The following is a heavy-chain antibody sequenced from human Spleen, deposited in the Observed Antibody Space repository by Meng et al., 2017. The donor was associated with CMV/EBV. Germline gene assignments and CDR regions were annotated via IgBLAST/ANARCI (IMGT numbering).Heavy chain of an antibody. CDR1: GFIFSSHD. CDR2: IGTLADT. Sequence: GGSLRLSCTASGFIFSSHDMHWVRQATGKGLEWVSAIGTLADTYYPDSVKGRFTVSRENAKNSLYLQMNSLRAGDTAVYYCARLDVVEGALRNYYYGMDVWGQGTTVTVSS. V-gene: IGHV3-13*01. D-gene: IGHD2-2*01. CDR3: ARLDVVEGALRNYYYGMDV. J-gene: IGHJ6*02.